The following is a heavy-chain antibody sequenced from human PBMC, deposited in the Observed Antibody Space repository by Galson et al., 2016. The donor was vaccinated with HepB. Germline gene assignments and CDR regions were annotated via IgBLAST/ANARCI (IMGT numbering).Heavy chain of an antibody. Sequence: SLRLSCAASGFTFDDYTMHWVRQAPGKGLEWVSLISWDGGSTYYADSVKGRFTISSDNSKNSLYLQMNSLRTEDTALYYCAKDMGYCSGGSCYYGMDVWGKGTTVTVSS. J-gene: IGHJ6*04. CDR1: GFTFDDYT. CDR3: AKDMGYCSGGSCYYGMDV. D-gene: IGHD2-15*01. CDR2: ISWDGGST. V-gene: IGHV3-43*01.